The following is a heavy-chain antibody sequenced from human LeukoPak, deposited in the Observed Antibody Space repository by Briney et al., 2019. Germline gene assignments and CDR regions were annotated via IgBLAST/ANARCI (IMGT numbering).Heavy chain of an antibody. CDR2: IYYSGST. D-gene: IGHD6-19*01. J-gene: IGHJ6*02. Sequence: SETLSLTCTVSGGSISSYYWGWIRQPPGKGLEWIGYIYYSGSTNYNPSLKSRVTISVDTSKNQFSLKLSSVTAADTAVYYCARHPSYSSGYYYGMDVWGQGTTVTVSS. CDR3: ARHPSYSSGYYYGMDV. V-gene: IGHV4-59*08. CDR1: GGSISSYY.